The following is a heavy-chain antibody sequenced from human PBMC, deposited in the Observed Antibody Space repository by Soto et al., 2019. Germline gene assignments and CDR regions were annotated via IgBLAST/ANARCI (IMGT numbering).Heavy chain of an antibody. CDR2: ISYDGSNK. J-gene: IGHJ6*02. CDR1: RFTLINFA. Sequence: CLSLSSEVYRFTLINFATYWVRPAQGKGLEWVAVISYDGSNKYYTNSVKGRFTISTDTSKHTLCLQKNSKLGEDTAIYYRASANGSETSDFYDGMDVWGQGTMVTVSS. CDR3: ASANGSETSDFYDGMDV. V-gene: IGHV3-30*04. D-gene: IGHD2-15*01.